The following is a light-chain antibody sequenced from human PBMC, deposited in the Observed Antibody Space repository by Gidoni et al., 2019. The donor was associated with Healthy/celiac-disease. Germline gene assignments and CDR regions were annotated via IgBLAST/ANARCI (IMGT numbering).Light chain of an antibody. V-gene: IGKV3-20*01. CDR2: GAS. CDR1: QSVSSSY. Sequence: ETVLTQSPGTLSLSPGERATLSYRASQSVSSSYLAWYQQKPGQSPRILIYGASSRATGIPDRLSGSGSGTDFTLTISRLEPEDFAVYYFQHYGSSPVAFGPGTKLEIK. CDR3: QHYGSSPVA. J-gene: IGKJ2*01.